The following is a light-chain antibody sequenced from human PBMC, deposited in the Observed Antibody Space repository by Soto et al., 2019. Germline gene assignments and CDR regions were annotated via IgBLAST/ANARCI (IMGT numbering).Light chain of an antibody. Sequence: DIQMTQSPSTLAGSVGDRVTISCRASQTISTWLAWYQHNPGKAPNLLIYDASTLMSGVPSSFSGSGSGTEFTLTISSLQPGDFATYYCQQSETYPLTFGQGTR. J-gene: IGKJ5*01. CDR3: QQSETYPLT. CDR2: DAS. V-gene: IGKV1-5*01. CDR1: QTISTW.